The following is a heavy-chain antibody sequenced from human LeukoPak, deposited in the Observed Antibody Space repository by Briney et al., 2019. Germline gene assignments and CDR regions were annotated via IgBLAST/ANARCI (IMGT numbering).Heavy chain of an antibody. CDR3: AKDRIAVASMYYFDY. D-gene: IGHD6-19*01. CDR1: RFTFSTYG. V-gene: IGHV3-30*02. CDR2: IRYDGSNK. J-gene: IGHJ4*02. Sequence: GGSLRLSCAASRFTFSTYGMHWVRQAPGKGLEWVAFIRYDGSNKYYADSVKGRFTISRDNSKNTLYLQMNSLRAEDTAVYYCAKDRIAVASMYYFDYWGQGTLVTVSS.